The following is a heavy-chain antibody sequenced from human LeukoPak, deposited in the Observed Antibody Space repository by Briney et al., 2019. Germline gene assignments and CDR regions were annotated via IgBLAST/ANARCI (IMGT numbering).Heavy chain of an antibody. J-gene: IGHJ4*02. Sequence: SETLSLTCAVYGGSFSGYYWSWIRQPPGKGLEWIGEINHSGSTNYNPSLKSRVTISVDTSKNQFSLKLSSVTAADTAVYYCATKYSGSYDYWGQGTLATVSS. V-gene: IGHV4-34*01. CDR2: INHSGST. CDR1: GGSFSGYY. CDR3: ATKYSGSYDY. D-gene: IGHD1-26*01.